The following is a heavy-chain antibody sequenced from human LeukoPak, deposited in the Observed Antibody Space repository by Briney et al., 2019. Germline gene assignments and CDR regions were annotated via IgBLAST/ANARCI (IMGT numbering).Heavy chain of an antibody. V-gene: IGHV4-61*02. D-gene: IGHD6-19*01. CDR1: GGSVSSGTYY. Sequence: PSETLSLTCTVSGGSVSSGTYYWNWMRQPAGKGLEWIGRIFPGGNTYFNPSLKSRVAISVDSSKNQFSLTLSSVTAADTAVYYCARDPSSGWSWFDPWGQGTLVTVSS. J-gene: IGHJ5*02. CDR3: ARDPSSGWSWFDP. CDR2: IFPGGNT.